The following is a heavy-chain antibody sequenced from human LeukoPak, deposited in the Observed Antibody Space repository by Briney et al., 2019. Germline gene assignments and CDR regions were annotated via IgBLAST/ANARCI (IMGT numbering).Heavy chain of an antibody. Sequence: PGRSLRLSCAASGFTFSSYSMNWVRRAPGKGGEWVSSISGSSSYIYSADSVKGRFTISRDNAKNSLYLQMNSLRAEDTAVYYCARGEITIFGVVITVFDYWGQGTLVTVSS. CDR2: ISGSSSYI. V-gene: IGHV3-21*01. J-gene: IGHJ4*02. CDR3: ARGEITIFGVVITVFDY. D-gene: IGHD3-3*01. CDR1: GFTFSSYS.